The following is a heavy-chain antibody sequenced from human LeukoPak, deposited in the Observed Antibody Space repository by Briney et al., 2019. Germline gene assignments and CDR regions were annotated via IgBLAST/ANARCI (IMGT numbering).Heavy chain of an antibody. D-gene: IGHD3-22*01. CDR2: IRYDGSNK. J-gene: IGHJ4*02. CDR3: AKTFAPITMIVVALKY. CDR1: GFTFSSYG. Sequence: PGGSLRLSCAASGFTFSSYGMHWVRQAPGKGLEWVAFIRYDGSNKYYADSVKGRFTISRDNSKNTLYLQMNSLRAEDTAVYYCAKTFAPITMIVVALKYWGQGTLVTVSS. V-gene: IGHV3-30*02.